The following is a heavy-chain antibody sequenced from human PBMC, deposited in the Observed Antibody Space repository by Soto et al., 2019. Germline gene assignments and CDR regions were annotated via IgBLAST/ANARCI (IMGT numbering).Heavy chain of an antibody. CDR3: ARGGGVAIWFDP. CDR2: IYYSGTT. J-gene: IGHJ5*02. D-gene: IGHD3-16*01. CDR1: GGSISSYF. Sequence: QVQLQESGPGLVKPSETLSLTCTVSGGSISSYFWSWIRQPPGKGLEWIGYIYYSGTTNYNPPLKSRVTTSVDTSKNQFSLKVTSVTAADTAVYYCARGGGVAIWFDPWGQGTLVTVSS. V-gene: IGHV4-59*01.